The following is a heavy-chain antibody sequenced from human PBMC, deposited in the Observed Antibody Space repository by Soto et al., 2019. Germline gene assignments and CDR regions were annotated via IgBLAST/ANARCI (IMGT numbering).Heavy chain of an antibody. CDR1: GGSVSSAIYY. J-gene: IGHJ4*02. CDR2: IYYTGST. D-gene: IGHD3-10*01. Sequence: SETLSLTCTVSGGSVSSAIYYWSWIRQPPGKGLEWIAYIYYTGSTDHNPSLRSRVTISVDTSKNQFSLKLSSVTAADTAVYYCVVITMVPGGGYYFDYWGQGALVTASP. CDR3: VVITMVPGGGYYFDY. V-gene: IGHV4-61*01.